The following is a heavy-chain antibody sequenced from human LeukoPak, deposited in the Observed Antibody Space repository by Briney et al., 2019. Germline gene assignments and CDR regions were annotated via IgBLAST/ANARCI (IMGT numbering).Heavy chain of an antibody. D-gene: IGHD4-17*01. CDR3: ARQPVTTWASIDY. CDR2: IYYSGST. J-gene: IGHJ4*02. V-gene: IGHV4-38-2*02. Sequence: SETLSLTCTVSGYSISSGYYWGWIRRPPGKGLEWIGSIYYSGSTYYNPSLKSRVTISVDTSKNQFSLKLSSVTAADTAVYYCARQPVTTWASIDYWGQGTLVTVSS. CDR1: GYSISSGYY.